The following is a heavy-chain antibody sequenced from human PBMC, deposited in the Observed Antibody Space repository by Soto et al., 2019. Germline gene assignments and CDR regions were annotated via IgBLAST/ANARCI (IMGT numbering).Heavy chain of an antibody. CDR1: GYTFTGYY. D-gene: IGHD4-17*01. CDR3: ARDFNGNYYGGMHV. Sequence: ASVKVSCKASGYTFTGYYMHWVRQAPRQGLEWMGWINPNSGGTNYAQKFQGRVTMTRDTSISTAYMELSRLRSDDTAVYYCARDFNGNYYGGMHVWGQGTTFTVSS. CDR2: INPNSGGT. J-gene: IGHJ6*02. V-gene: IGHV1-2*02.